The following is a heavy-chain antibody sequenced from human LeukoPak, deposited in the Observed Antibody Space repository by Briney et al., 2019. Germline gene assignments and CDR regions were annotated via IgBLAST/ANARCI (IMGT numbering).Heavy chain of an antibody. CDR1: GFSFSSYN. CDR2: ISSSGSFI. D-gene: IGHD1-26*01. V-gene: IGHV3-21*01. J-gene: IGHJ4*02. CDR3: ASRSGGYYFDF. Sequence: GGSLRLSCAASGFSFSSYNMNWVRQPPGKGLEWVSSISSSGSFIYYADSVKGRFTISRDNDKNSLYLQINSLRAEDTAVYYCASRSGGYYFDFWGQGTLVTVSS.